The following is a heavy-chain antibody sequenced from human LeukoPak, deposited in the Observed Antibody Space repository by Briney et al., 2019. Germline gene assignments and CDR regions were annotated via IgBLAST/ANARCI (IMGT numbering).Heavy chain of an antibody. Sequence: ASVKVSCKASGYTFTSYGISWVRQAPGQGLEWMGWISAYNGNTNYAQKLQGRVTMTTDTSTSTAYMELRSLRSDDTAVYYCARALTLTYYYGSGSYLAYYYGMDVWGQGTTVTVSS. J-gene: IGHJ6*02. D-gene: IGHD3-10*01. CDR3: ARALTLTYYYGSGSYLAYYYGMDV. CDR1: GYTFTSYG. V-gene: IGHV1-18*01. CDR2: ISAYNGNT.